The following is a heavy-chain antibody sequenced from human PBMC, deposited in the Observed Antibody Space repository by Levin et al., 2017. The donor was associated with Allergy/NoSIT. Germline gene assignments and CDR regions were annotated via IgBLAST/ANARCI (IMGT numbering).Heavy chain of an antibody. V-gene: IGHV1-18*01. J-gene: IGHJ4*02. CDR2: ISAYNGNT. CDR1: GYTFTSYG. CDR3: ARVPNYDYVWGSYGY. Sequence: PGASVKVSCKASGYTFTSYGISWVRQAPGQGLEWMGWISAYNGNTNYAQKLQGRVTMTTDTSTSTAYMELRSLRSDDTAVYYCARVPNYDYVWGSYGYWGQGTLVTVSS. D-gene: IGHD3-16*01.